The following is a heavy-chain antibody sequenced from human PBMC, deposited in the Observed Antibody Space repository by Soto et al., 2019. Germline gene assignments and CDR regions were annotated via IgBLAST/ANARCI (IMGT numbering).Heavy chain of an antibody. D-gene: IGHD3-3*01. CDR1: GFTFSSYS. J-gene: IGHJ4*02. Sequence: EVQLVESGGGLVKPGGSLRLSCAASGFTFSSYSMNWVRQAPGKGLEWVSSISSSSSYIYYADSVKGRFTISRDNAKNSLDLQMNSLRAEDTAVYYCARDGGFLEWLHLSRAYDYWGQGTLVTVSS. CDR3: ARDGGFLEWLHLSRAYDY. CDR2: ISSSSSYI. V-gene: IGHV3-21*01.